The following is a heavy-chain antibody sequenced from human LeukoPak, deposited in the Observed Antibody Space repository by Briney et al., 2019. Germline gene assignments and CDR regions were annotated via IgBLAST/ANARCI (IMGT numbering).Heavy chain of an antibody. D-gene: IGHD2-2*01. Sequence: PSETLSLTCAVYGGSFSGYYWSWIRQPPGKGLEWIGEINHNGSTNYNPSLKSRVTISVDTSKNQFSLKLSSVTAADTAVYYCARRRPRNTSCYYDYWGQGTLVTVSS. CDR1: GGSFSGYY. CDR3: ARRRPRNTSCYYDY. CDR2: INHNGST. V-gene: IGHV4-34*01. J-gene: IGHJ4*02.